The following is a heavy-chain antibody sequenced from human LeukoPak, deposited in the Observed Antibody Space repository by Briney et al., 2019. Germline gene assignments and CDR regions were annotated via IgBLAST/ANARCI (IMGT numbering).Heavy chain of an antibody. V-gene: IGHV3-23*01. CDR2: MTGSGNYI. J-gene: IGHJ3*02. CDR3: ATRPAYCGGDCWEAYNI. CDR1: GFTFSTYV. Sequence: GGSLRLSCAASGFTFSTYVMSWVRQAPGKGLEWVSGMTGSGNYIFYADSVKGRFTISRDNSKNTLLLQMNNLRVEDTAVYYCATRPAYCGGDCWEAYNIWGQGTVVTVSS. D-gene: IGHD2-21*02.